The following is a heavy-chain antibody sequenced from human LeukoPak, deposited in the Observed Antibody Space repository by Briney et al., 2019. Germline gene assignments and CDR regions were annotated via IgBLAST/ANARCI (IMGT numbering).Heavy chain of an antibody. CDR2: IYHGGPT. D-gene: IGHD3-22*01. V-gene: IGHV4-39*01. J-gene: IGHJ4*01. CDR3: ARLLGSSYYSFDS. Sequence: SETLSLTCTVSVASIPRNYHYWGWIRQPPGKGLEWMGNIYHGGPTYYSPSLQSRITISVDTSKNQFYVKLRSVTAADTAVYYCARLLGSSYYSFDSWGQGTLVTVSS. CDR1: VASIPRNYHY.